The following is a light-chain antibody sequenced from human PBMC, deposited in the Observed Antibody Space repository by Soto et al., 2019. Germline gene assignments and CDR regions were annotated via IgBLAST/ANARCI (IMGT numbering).Light chain of an antibody. CDR2: DAS. V-gene: IGKV3-20*01. CDR1: QSVSSY. Sequence: EIVLTQSPATLSLSPGERATLSCRASQSVSSYLAWYQQKPGQAPRLLIYDASIRATGIPDRFSGSGSETDFTLTISRLEPDDFALYYCQQYGSSAPITFGQGTRLEIK. CDR3: QQYGSSAPIT. J-gene: IGKJ5*01.